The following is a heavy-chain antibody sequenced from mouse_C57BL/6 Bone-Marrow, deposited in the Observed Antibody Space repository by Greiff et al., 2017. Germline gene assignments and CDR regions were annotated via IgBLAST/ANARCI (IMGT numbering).Heavy chain of an antibody. CDR1: GYTFTSYW. J-gene: IGHJ4*01. V-gene: IGHV1-59*01. CDR3: FYYGNLMDY. D-gene: IGHD2-1*01. CDR2: IDPSDSYT. Sequence: QVQLQQPGAELVRPGTSVKLSCKASGYTFTSYWMHWVQQRPGQGLEWIGVIDPSDSYTNYNQKFKGKATLTVDTSSSTAYMQLSSLTSEDSAVYYCFYYGNLMDYWGQGTSVTVSS.